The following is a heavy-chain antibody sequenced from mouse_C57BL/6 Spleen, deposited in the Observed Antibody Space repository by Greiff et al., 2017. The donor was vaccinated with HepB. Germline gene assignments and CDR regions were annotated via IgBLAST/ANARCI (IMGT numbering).Heavy chain of an antibody. Sequence: VQLKESGPGLVKPSQSLSLTCSVTGYSITSGYYWNWIRQFPGNKLEWMGYISYDGSNNYNPSLKNRISITRDTSKNQFFLKLNSVTTEDTATYYCAREGITTAFDYWGQGTTLTVSA. J-gene: IGHJ2*01. CDR1: GYSITSGYY. D-gene: IGHD1-2*01. V-gene: IGHV3-6*01. CDR3: AREGITTAFDY. CDR2: ISYDGSN.